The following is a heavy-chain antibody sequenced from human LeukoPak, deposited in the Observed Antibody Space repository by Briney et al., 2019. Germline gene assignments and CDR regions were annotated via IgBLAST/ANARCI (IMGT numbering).Heavy chain of an antibody. CDR3: AIPYYDYVWGSYRLEYFQH. CDR1: GGTFSSYA. V-gene: IGHV1-69*13. Sequence: GASVKVSCKASGGTFSSYAISWVRQAPGQGLEWMGGIIPIFGTANYAQKFQGRVTITADESTSTAYMELSSLRSEDTAVYYCAIPYYDYVWGSYRLEYFQHWGQGTLVTVSS. CDR2: IIPIFGTA. J-gene: IGHJ1*01. D-gene: IGHD3-16*02.